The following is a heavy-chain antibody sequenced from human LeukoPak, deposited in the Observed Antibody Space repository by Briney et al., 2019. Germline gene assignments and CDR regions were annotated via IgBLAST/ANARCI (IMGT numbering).Heavy chain of an antibody. CDR2: MHHTGST. V-gene: IGHV4-38-2*01. CDR3: ATSEGGGFFDY. CDR1: GYSINSGYH. Sequence: PSETLSLTCSVSGYSINSGYHWGWIRQPPGKGLEWIAIMHHTGSTHYNPSLQSRVTISIDMSKNHFSLKLRSVSAADTAIYYCATSEGGGFFDYWGQGTPVTVSS. D-gene: IGHD4-23*01. J-gene: IGHJ4*02.